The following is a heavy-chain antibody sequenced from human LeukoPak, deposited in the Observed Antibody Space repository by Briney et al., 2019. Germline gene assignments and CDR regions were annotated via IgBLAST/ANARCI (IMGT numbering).Heavy chain of an antibody. D-gene: IGHD3-3*01. J-gene: IGHJ4*02. CDR2: INHSGST. CDR3: ARGPWGILEGYYFDY. Sequence: SETLSLTCAVCGGSFSGYYWSWIRQPPGKGLEWIGEINHSGSTNYNPSLKSRVTISVDTSKNQFSLKLSSVTAADTAVYYCARGPWGILEGYYFDYWGQGTLVTVSS. V-gene: IGHV4-34*01. CDR1: GGSFSGYY.